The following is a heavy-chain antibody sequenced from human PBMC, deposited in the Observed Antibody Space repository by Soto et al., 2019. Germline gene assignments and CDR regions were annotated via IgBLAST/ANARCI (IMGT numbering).Heavy chain of an antibody. Sequence: ASVKVSCKASGYTFTSYCISWVRQAPGQGLEWMGWISAYNGNTNYAQKLQGRVTMTTDTSTSTAYMELRSLRSDDTAVYYCARDYDILTGYYGLDYWGQGTLVTVSS. V-gene: IGHV1-18*01. D-gene: IGHD3-9*01. CDR3: ARDYDILTGYYGLDY. J-gene: IGHJ4*02. CDR2: ISAYNGNT. CDR1: GYTFTSYC.